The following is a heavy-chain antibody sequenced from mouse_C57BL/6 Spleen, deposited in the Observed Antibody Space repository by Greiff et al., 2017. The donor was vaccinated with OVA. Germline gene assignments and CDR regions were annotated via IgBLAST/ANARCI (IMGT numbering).Heavy chain of an antibody. CDR1: GYAFSSSW. CDR2: IYPGDGDT. CDR3: ARHYYGSSYVMDY. D-gene: IGHD1-1*01. J-gene: IGHJ4*01. V-gene: IGHV1-82*01. Sequence: QVQLQQSGPELVKPGASVKISCKASGYAFSSSWMNWVKQRPGKGLEWIGRIYPGDGDTNYNGKFKGKATLTADKSSSTAYMQLSSLTSEDSAVYFCARHYYGSSYVMDYWGQGTSVTVSS.